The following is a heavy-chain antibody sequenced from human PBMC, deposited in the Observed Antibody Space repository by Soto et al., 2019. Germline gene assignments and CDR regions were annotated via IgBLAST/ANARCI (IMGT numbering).Heavy chain of an antibody. D-gene: IGHD5-12*01. J-gene: IGHJ6*02. V-gene: IGHV5-51*01. Sequence: GESLKISCKASGYIFTTYWIEWVRQMPGKGLEWMGIIYPGDSDTRYSPSFQGQVTISADKSISTAYLQWSSLKASDTAISYCARHEYSGNDPEAARDVWCHGTTLTVS. CDR3: ARHEYSGNDPEAARDV. CDR1: GYIFTTYW. CDR2: IYPGDSDT.